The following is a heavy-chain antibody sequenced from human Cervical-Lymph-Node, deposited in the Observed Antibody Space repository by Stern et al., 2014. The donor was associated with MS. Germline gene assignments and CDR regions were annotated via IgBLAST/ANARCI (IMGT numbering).Heavy chain of an antibody. CDR2: IYWGDDK. J-gene: IGHJ4*02. Sequence: QVPLRESGPPLVKPTQTLTLTCTFSGFSLSTSGVGVGRIRQPPGKALEWLAIIYWGDDKRYSPSLKSRLTITKDTSKNQVVLTMTNMDPVDTATYYCAHIAVAAYYFDYWGQGTLVTVSS. D-gene: IGHD6-19*01. CDR1: GFSLSTSGVG. V-gene: IGHV2-5*02. CDR3: AHIAVAAYYFDY.